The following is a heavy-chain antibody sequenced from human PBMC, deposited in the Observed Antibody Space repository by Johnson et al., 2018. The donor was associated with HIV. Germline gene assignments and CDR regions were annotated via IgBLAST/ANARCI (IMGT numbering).Heavy chain of an antibody. CDR1: GFTVSSNY. CDR3: TTDPPSWYGAFDI. V-gene: IGHV3-15*01. D-gene: IGHD2-2*01. CDR2: IKRKTDGGTT. Sequence: VQLVESGGGLMQPGGSLRLSCAASGFTVSSNYMSWVRQAPGKGLEWVGRIKRKTDGGTTDYAAPVKGRFTMSRDDSKNTLYLQMNSLKTEDTAVYYCTTDPPSWYGAFDIWGQGTMVTVSS. J-gene: IGHJ3*02.